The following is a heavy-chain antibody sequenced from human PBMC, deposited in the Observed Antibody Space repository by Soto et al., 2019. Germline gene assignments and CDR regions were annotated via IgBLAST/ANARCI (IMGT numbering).Heavy chain of an antibody. CDR2: TYYSGST. Sequence: PSETLSLTCTVSGGSISSYYWSWIRQPPGKGLEWIGYTYYSGSTNYNPSLKSRVTISVDTSKNQFSLKLSSVTAADTAVYYCARGRAAPYYFDYWGQGTLVTVSS. D-gene: IGHD2-15*01. CDR3: ARGRAAPYYFDY. CDR1: GGSISSYY. V-gene: IGHV4-59*01. J-gene: IGHJ4*02.